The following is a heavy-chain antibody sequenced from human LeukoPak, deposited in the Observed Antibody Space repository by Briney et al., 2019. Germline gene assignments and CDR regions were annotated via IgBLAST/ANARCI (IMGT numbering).Heavy chain of an antibody. V-gene: IGHV1-69*10. Sequence: SVKVSCKASGYTFTNYDINWVRQATGQGLEWMGWIIPILGIANYAQKFQGRVTITADKSTSTAYMELSSLRSEDTAVYYCAREGVGTREDGTIDYWGQGTLVTVSS. J-gene: IGHJ4*02. CDR2: IIPILGIA. CDR3: AREGVGTREDGTIDY. D-gene: IGHD1-26*01. CDR1: GYTFTNYD.